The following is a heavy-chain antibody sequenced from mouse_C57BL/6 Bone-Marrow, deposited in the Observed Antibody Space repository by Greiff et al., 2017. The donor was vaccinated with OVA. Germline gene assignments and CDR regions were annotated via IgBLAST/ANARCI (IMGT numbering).Heavy chain of an antibody. D-gene: IGHD2-4*01. Sequence: VQLQESGAELVRPGASVKLSCTASGFNIKDDYMHWVKQRPEQGLEWIGWIDPENGDTEYASKFQGKATITADTSSNTAYLQLSSLTSEDTAVYYCTTGDYDWLAYWGQGTLVTVSA. J-gene: IGHJ3*01. CDR3: TTGDYDWLAY. V-gene: IGHV14-4*01. CDR2: IDPENGDT. CDR1: GFNIKDDY.